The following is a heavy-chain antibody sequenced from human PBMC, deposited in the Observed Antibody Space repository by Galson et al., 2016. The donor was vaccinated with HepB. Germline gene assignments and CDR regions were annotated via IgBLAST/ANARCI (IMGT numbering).Heavy chain of an antibody. CDR3: AKFTQQWLDRVYYFDY. CDR1: GFTFSNYA. D-gene: IGHD6-19*01. CDR2: ISGDGGTS. V-gene: IGHV3-23*01. Sequence: SLRLSCAASGFTFSNYAMSWVRQAPGKGLEWVSSISGDGGTSYYADSVQGRFTTSRDRSKNTLSLQMNSLRADDTAVYYCAKFTQQWLDRVYYFDYWGQEPWSPSPQ. J-gene: IGHJ4*01.